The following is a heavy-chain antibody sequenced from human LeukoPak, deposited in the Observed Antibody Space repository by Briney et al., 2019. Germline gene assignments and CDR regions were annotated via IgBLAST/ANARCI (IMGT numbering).Heavy chain of an antibody. CDR3: ARGQYSSSSEDY. CDR1: GGSISSYY. D-gene: IGHD6-6*01. V-gene: IGHV4-59*01. J-gene: IGHJ4*02. CDR2: IYYSGST. Sequence: PSETLSLTCTVSGGSISSYYWSWIRQPPGKGLEWIGYIYYSGSTNYNPSLKSRVTISVDTSKNQFSLKLSSVTAADTAVYYCARGQYSSSSEDYWGQGTLVTVSS.